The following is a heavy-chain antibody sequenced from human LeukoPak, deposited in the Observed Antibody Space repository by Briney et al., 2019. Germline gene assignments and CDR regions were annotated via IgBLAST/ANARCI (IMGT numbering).Heavy chain of an antibody. CDR3: ARVLGYCSGGSCYFDY. J-gene: IGHJ4*02. D-gene: IGHD2-15*01. CDR1: GYTFTGYY. V-gene: IGHV1-2*02. CDR2: VNPNSGGT. Sequence: ASVKVSCKASGYTFTGYYMHWVRQAPGQGLEWMGWVNPNSGGTKYAQKFQGRVTMTRDTSISTAYMELSSLKSDDTAVYYCARVLGYCSGGSCYFDYWGQGTLVTVSS.